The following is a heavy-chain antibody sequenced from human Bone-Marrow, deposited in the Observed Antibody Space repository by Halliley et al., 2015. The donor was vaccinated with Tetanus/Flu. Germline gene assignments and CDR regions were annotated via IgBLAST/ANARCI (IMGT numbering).Heavy chain of an antibody. CDR1: GDSIGSDKW. Sequence: TLSLTCAVSGDSIGSDKWWTWVRQPPGKGLEWIGEISHRGTTNYSPSLMSRVAISVDKSKNQFSLKLTSVTAADTAVYYCARGVRGVIIYYYYYIMDVWGQGTTVTVSS. J-gene: IGHJ6*02. V-gene: IGHV4-4*02. D-gene: IGHD3-10*01. CDR3: ARGVRGVIIYYYYYIMDV. CDR2: ISHRGTT.